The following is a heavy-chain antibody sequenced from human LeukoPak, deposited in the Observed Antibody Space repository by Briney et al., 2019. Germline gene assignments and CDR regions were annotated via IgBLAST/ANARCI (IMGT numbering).Heavy chain of an antibody. CDR2: ISSSGSTI. CDR3: ARVYRSSSGPTLDY. D-gene: IGHD6-6*01. Sequence: GGSLRLSCAASGFTFSSYEMNWVRQAPGKGLEWAPYISSSGSTIYYADSVKGRFTISRDNAKNSLYLQMNSLRAEDTAVYYCARVYRSSSGPTLDYWGQGTLVTVSS. CDR1: GFTFSSYE. V-gene: IGHV3-48*03. J-gene: IGHJ4*02.